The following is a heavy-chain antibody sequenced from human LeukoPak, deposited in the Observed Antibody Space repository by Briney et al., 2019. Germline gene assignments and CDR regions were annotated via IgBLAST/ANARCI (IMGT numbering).Heavy chain of an antibody. CDR3: VRQDCSGGSCYLDY. CDR1: GFTFSSYA. J-gene: IGHJ4*02. D-gene: IGHD2-15*01. CDR2: ISYDGSNK. Sequence: PGRSLRLSCAASGFTFSSYAMHWVRQAPGKGLEWVAVISYDGSNKYYADSVKGRFTISRDNSKNTLYLQMNSLRAEDTAVYYCVRQDCSGGSCYLDYWGQGTLVTVSS. V-gene: IGHV3-30-3*01.